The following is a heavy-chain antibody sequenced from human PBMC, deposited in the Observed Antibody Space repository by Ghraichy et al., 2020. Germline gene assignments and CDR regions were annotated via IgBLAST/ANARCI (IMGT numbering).Heavy chain of an antibody. CDR2: INHSGST. Sequence: SETLSLTCAVYGGSFSGYYWSWIRQPPGKGLEWIGEINHSGSTNYNPSLKSRVTISVDTSKNQFSLKLSSVTAADTAVYYCARGRAVAGSFAYWGQGTLVTVSS. CDR3: ARGRAVAGSFAY. J-gene: IGHJ4*02. V-gene: IGHV4-34*01. CDR1: GGSFSGYY. D-gene: IGHD6-13*01.